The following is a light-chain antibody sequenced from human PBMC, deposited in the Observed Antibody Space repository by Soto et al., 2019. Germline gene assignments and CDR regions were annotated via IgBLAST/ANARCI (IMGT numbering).Light chain of an antibody. CDR1: QIVRSRY. Sequence: EIVLTQSPGTLSLSPGERATVSCRASQIVRSRYLAWYQQKPGQAPRLLIYGASSRATGIPDRFSGSGSGTDFTLTISRLEPEDFAVYYCQQYGSSPVTFGQGTRLEIK. CDR2: GAS. J-gene: IGKJ5*01. V-gene: IGKV3-20*01. CDR3: QQYGSSPVT.